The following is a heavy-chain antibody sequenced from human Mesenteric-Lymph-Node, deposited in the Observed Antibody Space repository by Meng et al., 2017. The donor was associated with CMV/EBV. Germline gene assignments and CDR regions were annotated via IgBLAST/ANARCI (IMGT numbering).Heavy chain of an antibody. CDR2: IYPGDSDT. J-gene: IGHJ4*02. V-gene: IGHV5-51*07. CDR1: GYNFTSNW. CDR3: ARRGSGQDFDY. Sequence: ISCKGSGYNFTSNWIGWVHQMPGKGLEWMGNIYPGDSDTRYSPSFKGQVTISADKSISTAYLQWSNLKASDTAIYYCARRGSGQDFDYWGLGTLVTVSS.